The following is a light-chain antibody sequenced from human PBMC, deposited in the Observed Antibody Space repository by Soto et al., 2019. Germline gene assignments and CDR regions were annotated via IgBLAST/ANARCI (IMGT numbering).Light chain of an antibody. CDR3: QQYNIWPQT. CDR2: RAS. Sequence: LMTQSPSTLSVSPGERATLSCRASQNLRRSLAWYQQKPGQAPRLLIYRASTRATGIPARFSGSGSGTEFTLTISSLQSEDFAVYFCQQYNIWPQTFGQGTKVDIK. J-gene: IGKJ1*01. CDR1: QNLRRS. V-gene: IGKV3-15*01.